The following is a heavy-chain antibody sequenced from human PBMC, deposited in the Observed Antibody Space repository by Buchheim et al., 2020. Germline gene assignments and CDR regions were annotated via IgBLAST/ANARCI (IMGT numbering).Heavy chain of an antibody. V-gene: IGHV4-34*01. CDR3: ARGDGNGITMGRGAPRRGMDV. Sequence: QVQLQQWGAGLLKPSETLSLTCAVYGGSFSGYYWSWIRQPPGKGLEWIGEINHSGSTNYNPSLKSRVTISVDTSTNQFSLKLSSVTAADTAVYYCARGDGNGITMGRGAPRRGMDVWGQGTT. CDR2: INHSGST. D-gene: IGHD3-10*01. CDR1: GGSFSGYY. J-gene: IGHJ6*02.